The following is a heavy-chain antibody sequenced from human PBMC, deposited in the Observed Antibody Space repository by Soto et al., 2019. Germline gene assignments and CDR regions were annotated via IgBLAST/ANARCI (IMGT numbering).Heavy chain of an antibody. CDR1: DFSLNTTGVG. V-gene: IGHV2-5*02. D-gene: IGHD6-19*01. CDR3: AHSFIYTSVQFDY. Sequence: QITLKESGPTLVEPTQTLTLTCSFSDFSLNTTGVGVGWIRQPPGKALEWLALIYWDDDQRYSPSLQSRLTITKDTSKDKVVLTLTNVASVDTATYCCAHSFIYTSVQFDYWGQGILVTVSS. J-gene: IGHJ4*02. CDR2: IYWDDDQ.